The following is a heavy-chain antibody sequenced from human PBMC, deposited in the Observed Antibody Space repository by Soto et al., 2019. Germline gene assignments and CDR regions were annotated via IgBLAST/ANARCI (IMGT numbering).Heavy chain of an antibody. CDR2: IVPIFGTT. CDR3: ARIHGGGGYFYYGMDV. Sequence: QVQLVQSGAEVKKPGSSVKVSCKASGGTFSSYALSWVRQAPGQGLEWMGGIVPIFGTTNYAQKFQGRVTLTADGSTSTAYMELSSLTSEDTAVYYCARIHGGGGYFYYGMDVWGQGITVTVSS. D-gene: IGHD3-16*01. J-gene: IGHJ6*02. V-gene: IGHV1-69*12. CDR1: GGTFSSYA.